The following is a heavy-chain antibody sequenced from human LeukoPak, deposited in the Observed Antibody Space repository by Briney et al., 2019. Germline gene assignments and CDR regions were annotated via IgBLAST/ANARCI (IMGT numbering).Heavy chain of an antibody. CDR2: ISSSGSTI. J-gene: IGHJ3*02. CDR1: GFTFSSYE. CDR3: ARDISGWPDSNAFDI. Sequence: GGSLRLSCAASGFTFSSYEMNWVRQAPGKGLEWVSYISSSGSTIYYADSVKGRFTISRDNAKNSLYLQMNSLRAEDTAVCYCARDISGWPDSNAFDIWGQGTMVTVSS. D-gene: IGHD3-22*01. V-gene: IGHV3-48*03.